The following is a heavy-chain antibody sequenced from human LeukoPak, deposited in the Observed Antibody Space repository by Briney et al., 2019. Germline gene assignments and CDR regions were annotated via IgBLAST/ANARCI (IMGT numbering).Heavy chain of an antibody. D-gene: IGHD3-10*01. J-gene: IGHJ4*02. Sequence: SETLSLTCTVSGGSISSSSYYWGWIRQPPGKGLEWIGSIYYSGSTYYNPSLKSRATISVDTSKNQFSLKLSSVTAADTAVYYCARGVTMVRGAPYFDYWGQGTLVTVSS. V-gene: IGHV4-39*07. CDR1: GGSISSSSYY. CDR2: IYYSGST. CDR3: ARGVTMVRGAPYFDY.